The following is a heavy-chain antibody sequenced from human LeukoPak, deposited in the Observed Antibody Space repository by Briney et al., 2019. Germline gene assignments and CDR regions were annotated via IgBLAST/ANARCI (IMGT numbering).Heavy chain of an antibody. Sequence: PGGSLRPSCAASGFTFSSYAMHWVRQAPGKGLEWVAVISYDGSNKYYADSVKGRFTISRDNAKNSLYLQMNSLRDEDTAVYYCARGRGFDYWGQGTLVTVSS. V-gene: IGHV3-30-3*01. CDR2: ISYDGSNK. D-gene: IGHD3-10*01. CDR1: GFTFSSYA. CDR3: ARGRGFDY. J-gene: IGHJ4*02.